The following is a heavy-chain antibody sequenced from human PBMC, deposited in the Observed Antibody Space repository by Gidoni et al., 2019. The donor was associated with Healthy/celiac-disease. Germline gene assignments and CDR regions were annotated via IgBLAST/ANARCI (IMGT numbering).Heavy chain of an antibody. J-gene: IGHJ3*02. D-gene: IGHD4-17*01. CDR3: AKTFLTTVAFDI. CDR1: GGSFSGYY. V-gene: IGHV4-34*01. Sequence: QVQLQQSGAGLLQPSEALSLTCAVSGGSFSGYYWSWIRQPPGKGLEWIGESNHSGSTNYNPSLKSRVTISVDTSKNQFSLKLSSVTAADTAVYYCAKTFLTTVAFDIWGQGTMVTVSS. CDR2: SNHSGST.